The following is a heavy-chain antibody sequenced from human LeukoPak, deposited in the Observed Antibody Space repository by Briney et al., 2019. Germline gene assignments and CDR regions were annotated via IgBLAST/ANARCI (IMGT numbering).Heavy chain of an antibody. V-gene: IGHV4-34*01. CDR1: GGSFSGYY. CDR3: ARGDNYYYYMDV. J-gene: IGHJ6*03. Sequence: SETLSLTCAVYGGSFSGYYWSWIRQPPGKGLEWIGEINHSGSTNYNPSLKSRVTISVDTSKNQFSLKLSSVTAADTAVYYCARGDNYYYYMDVWGKGTTVTVSS. CDR2: INHSGST.